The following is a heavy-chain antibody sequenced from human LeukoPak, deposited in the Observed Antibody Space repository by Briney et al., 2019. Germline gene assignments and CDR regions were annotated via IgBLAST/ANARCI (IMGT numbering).Heavy chain of an antibody. CDR1: GGSISSGGYY. J-gene: IGHJ4*02. CDR3: ARLRTPYRIAAAYYFDY. D-gene: IGHD6-13*01. CDR2: IYYSGST. V-gene: IGHV4-31*03. Sequence: PSETLSLTCTVSGGSISSGGYYWSWIRQHPGKGLEWIGYIYYSGSTYYNPSLKSRVTISIDTSKDQFSLKLSSVTAADTAVYYCARLRTPYRIAAAYYFDYWGQGTLVTVSS.